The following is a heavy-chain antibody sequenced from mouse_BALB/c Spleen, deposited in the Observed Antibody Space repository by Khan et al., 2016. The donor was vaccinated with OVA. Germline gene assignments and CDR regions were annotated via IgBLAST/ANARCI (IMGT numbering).Heavy chain of an antibody. V-gene: IGHV1-20*02. D-gene: IGHD1-1*01. CDR2: INPHIGET. Sequence: VQLKQSGPELVKPGASVKISCKASGYSFTGYFMNWVMQSHGKSLEWIGRINPHIGETFYNQKFKGKATLTVDESSSTAHMELRSLASEDSAVYYCTRIYRSAFDYWGQGTTRTVSS. J-gene: IGHJ2*01. CDR3: TRIYRSAFDY. CDR1: GYSFTGYF.